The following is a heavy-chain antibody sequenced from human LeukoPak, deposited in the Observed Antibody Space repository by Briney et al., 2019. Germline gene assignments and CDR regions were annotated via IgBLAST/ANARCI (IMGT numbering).Heavy chain of an antibody. CDR1: GGSISSYY. Sequence: SETLSLTCTVSGGSISSYYWSWIRQPPGKGLEWIGYIYYSGSTNYNPSLKSRVTISADTSKNQFSLKLSSVTAADTAVYYCARHPPPSIVGATAFDYWGQGTLVTVSS. CDR3: ARHPPPSIVGATAFDY. J-gene: IGHJ4*02. CDR2: IYYSGST. V-gene: IGHV4-59*01. D-gene: IGHD1-26*01.